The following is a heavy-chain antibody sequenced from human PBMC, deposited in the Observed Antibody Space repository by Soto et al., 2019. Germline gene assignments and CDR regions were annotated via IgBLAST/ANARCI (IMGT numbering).Heavy chain of an antibody. CDR3: ARDRVVSGIGEVDY. Sequence: PGGSLRLSCAASGFTFSSSAMHWVRQAPGKGLEWVAVISYDGSNKYYLDSVKGRFTISRDNSKNTLYLQMNSLRAEDTAVYYCARDRVVSGIGEVDYWGQGTLVTVPQ. CDR1: GFTFSSSA. CDR2: ISYDGSNK. V-gene: IGHV3-30-3*01. D-gene: IGHD6-19*01. J-gene: IGHJ4*02.